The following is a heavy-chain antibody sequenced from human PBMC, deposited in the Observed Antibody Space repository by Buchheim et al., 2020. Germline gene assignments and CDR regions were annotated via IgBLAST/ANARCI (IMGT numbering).Heavy chain of an antibody. J-gene: IGHJ6*02. CDR3: ANTYYDFWSGYYTLWDYYGMDV. Sequence: EVQLLESGGGLVQPGGSLRLSCAASGFTFSSYAMSWVRQAPGKGLDWVSAISCSGGSTYHADSVKGRFTLSRANFQTTLYRQMSSLRAEDTAVYYCANTYYDFWSGYYTLWDYYGMDVWGQGTT. D-gene: IGHD3-3*01. CDR2: ISCSGGST. CDR1: GFTFSSYA. V-gene: IGHV3-23*01.